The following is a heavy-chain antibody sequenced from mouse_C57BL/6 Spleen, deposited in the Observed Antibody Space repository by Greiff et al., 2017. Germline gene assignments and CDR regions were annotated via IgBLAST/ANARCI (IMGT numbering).Heavy chain of an antibody. CDR2: IYPRDGST. CDR3: ARVGTVVAHYFDY. D-gene: IGHD1-1*01. CDR1: GYTFTSYD. V-gene: IGHV1-85*01. J-gene: IGHJ2*01. Sequence: QVHVKQSGPELVKPGASVKLSCKASGYTFTSYDMNWVKQRPGQGLEWIGWIYPRDGSTKYTEKFKGKATLTVDTSSSTAYMELHSLTSEDSAVYFCARVGTVVAHYFDYWGQGTTLTVSS.